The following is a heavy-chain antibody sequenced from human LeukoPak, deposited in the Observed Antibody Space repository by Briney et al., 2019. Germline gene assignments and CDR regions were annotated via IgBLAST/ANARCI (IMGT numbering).Heavy chain of an antibody. CDR2: ISGSGGST. Sequence: PGGSLRLSCAASGFTFSSYAMSWVRQAPGKGLEWVSAISGSGGSTYYADSVKVRFTISRDNSKNTLYLQMNSLRAEDTAVYYCAKGAPYYYDSSGYYYSFGYWGQGTLVTVSS. CDR1: GFTFSSYA. D-gene: IGHD3-22*01. CDR3: AKGAPYYYDSSGYYYSFGY. J-gene: IGHJ4*02. V-gene: IGHV3-23*01.